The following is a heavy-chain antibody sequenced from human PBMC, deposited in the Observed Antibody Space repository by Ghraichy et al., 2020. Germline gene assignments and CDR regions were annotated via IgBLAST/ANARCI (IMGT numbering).Heavy chain of an antibody. Sequence: ETLSLTCTVSGGSISSSSYYWGWIRQPPGKGLEWIGCIYYSGSTYYNPSLKSRVTISVDTSKNQFSLKLSSVTAADTAVYYCARGSEGAAAGTLDYWGQGTLVTVSS. CDR2: IYYSGST. CDR3: ARGSEGAAAGTLDY. CDR1: GGSISSSSYY. D-gene: IGHD6-13*01. J-gene: IGHJ4*02. V-gene: IGHV4-39*01.